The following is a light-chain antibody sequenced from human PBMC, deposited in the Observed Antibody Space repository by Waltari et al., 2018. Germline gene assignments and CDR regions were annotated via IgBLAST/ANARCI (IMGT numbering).Light chain of an antibody. CDR2: RDN. CDR1: SSNIASSL. CDR3: AAWDDSLNVI. J-gene: IGLJ2*01. Sequence: QSVLTQPPSASGTPGQRVTIPCSGSSSNIASSLVYWYQLLPGLAPKLLIYRDNQRPSGVPVRFSGSRSGHSASLAISGLQSEDEADYYCAAWDDSLNVIFGGGTKLTVL. V-gene: IGLV1-44*01.